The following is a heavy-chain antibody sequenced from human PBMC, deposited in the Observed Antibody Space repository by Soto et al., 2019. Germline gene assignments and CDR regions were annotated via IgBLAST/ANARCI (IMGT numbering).Heavy chain of an antibody. CDR1: GYSFTSYW. CDR2: IDPSDSYT. CDR3: ARLPPYYYDSSGYYYYYGMDV. D-gene: IGHD3-22*01. Sequence: GESLKISCKGSGYSFTSYWISWVRQMPGKGLGRMGSIDPSDSYTNYSQSFQGHITISADKSISTAYLQWSSLKASDTAMYYCARLPPYYYDSSGYYYYYGMDVWGQGTTVTVSS. V-gene: IGHV5-10-1*01. J-gene: IGHJ6*02.